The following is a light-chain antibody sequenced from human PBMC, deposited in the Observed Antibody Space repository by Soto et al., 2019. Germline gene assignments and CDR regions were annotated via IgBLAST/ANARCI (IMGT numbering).Light chain of an antibody. CDR3: QVSDATWT. CDR1: QSMSSY. Sequence: IQMTQSPASLSASVGDRVTITCRASQSMSSYLNWYQQKPGKAPKLLIYAASSLQSGVPSRFSGSGSGTDFTLTISSLHPDDFATYYCQVSDATWTFGEGTMVDIK. V-gene: IGKV1-39*01. CDR2: AAS. J-gene: IGKJ1*01.